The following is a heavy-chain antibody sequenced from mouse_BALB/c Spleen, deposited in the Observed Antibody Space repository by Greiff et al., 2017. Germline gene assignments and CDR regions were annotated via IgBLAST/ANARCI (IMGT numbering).Heavy chain of an antibody. Sequence: EVQLVESGPGLVKPSQSLSLTCSVTGYSITSCYYWYWIRQFPGNKLEWMGYISYDGSNNYNPSLKNRISITLDTSKNQSFLKLNSMTTEDTATYYCARRGTTATFAYWGQGTLVTVSA. J-gene: IGHJ3*01. V-gene: IGHV3-6*02. CDR3: ARRGTTATFAY. D-gene: IGHD1-2*01. CDR1: GYSITSCYY. CDR2: ISYDGSN.